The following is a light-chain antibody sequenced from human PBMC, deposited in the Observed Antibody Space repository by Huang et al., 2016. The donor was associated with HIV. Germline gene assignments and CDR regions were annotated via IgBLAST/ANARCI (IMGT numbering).Light chain of an antibody. J-gene: IGKJ4*01. CDR3: QQLNSYPLT. CDR1: QDITNY. V-gene: IGKV1-9*01. CDR2: SAS. Sequence: IQLTQSPSSLPASVGDRVTITCRASQDITNYLAWYQQKPGRSPNLLIYSASTLQTGVASRFSGSGSGTNFTLTISSLQPEDFATYYCQQLNSYPLTFGGGTEVEIK.